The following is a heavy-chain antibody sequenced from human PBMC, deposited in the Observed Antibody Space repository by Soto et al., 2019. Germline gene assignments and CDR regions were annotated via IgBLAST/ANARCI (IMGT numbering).Heavy chain of an antibody. D-gene: IGHD2-21*01. V-gene: IGHV3-23*01. CDR1: GFTFSSYA. J-gene: IGHJ6*02. CDR2: ISGSGGST. Sequence: PGGSLRLSCAASGFTFSSYAMSWVRQAPGKGLGWVSVISGSGGSTYYADSVKGRFTISRDKSRNTLYLHMNSLRVEDTAAYYCAKDLRPYFYYAMDVWGQGTTVTAP. CDR3: AKDLRPYFYYAMDV.